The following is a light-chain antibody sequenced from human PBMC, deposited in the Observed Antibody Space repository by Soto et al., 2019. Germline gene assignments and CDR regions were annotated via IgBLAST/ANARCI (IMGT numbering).Light chain of an antibody. CDR3: HKYGGSPGT. CDR2: DES. V-gene: IGKV3-20*01. Sequence: DIVLTQSPGTLSFSPGDSATLSCRDSQSVTSNYLAWYQQRTGQAPRLLIYDESSRATGVPDRFSGSGSGTDLDLTISRLEPEDFAVYYCHKYGGSPGTLGQGTKVDIK. CDR1: QSVTSNY. J-gene: IGKJ1*01.